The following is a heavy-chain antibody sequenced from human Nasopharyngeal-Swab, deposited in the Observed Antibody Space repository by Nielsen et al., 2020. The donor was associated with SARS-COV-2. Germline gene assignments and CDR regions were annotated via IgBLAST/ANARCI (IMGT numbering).Heavy chain of an antibody. Sequence: VRQMPGKGLEWVANIKTDGGETYYVGSVRGRFTISRDNAENSLYLQMTSLRVEDSAVYYCTTAVRGLAFDYWGQGTVVTVSS. V-gene: IGHV3-7*02. D-gene: IGHD3-10*01. CDR3: TTAVRGLAFDY. CDR2: IKTDGGET. J-gene: IGHJ4*02.